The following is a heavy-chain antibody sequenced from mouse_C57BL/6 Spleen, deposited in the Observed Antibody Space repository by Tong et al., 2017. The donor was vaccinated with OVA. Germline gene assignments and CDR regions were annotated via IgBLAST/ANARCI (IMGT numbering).Heavy chain of an antibody. CDR1: GYTFTSYW. CDR3: ARSGKRSYAMDY. CDR2: IDPSDSYT. V-gene: IGHV1-59*01. D-gene: IGHD3-2*02. Sequence: VQLQESGAELVRPGTSVKLSCKASGYTFTSYWMHWVKQRPGQGLEWIGVIDPSDSYTNYNQKFKGKATLTVDTSSSTAYMQLSSLTSEDSAVYYCARSGKRSYAMDYWGQGTSVTVSS. J-gene: IGHJ4*01.